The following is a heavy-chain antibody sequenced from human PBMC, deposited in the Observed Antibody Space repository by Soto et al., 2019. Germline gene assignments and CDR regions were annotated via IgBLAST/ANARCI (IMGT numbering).Heavy chain of an antibody. CDR3: AKNIAAAGSGDAFDI. D-gene: IGHD6-13*01. CDR2: INPSGGST. CDR1: GYTFTSYY. Sequence: QVQLVQSGAEVKKPGASVKVSCKASGYTFTSYYMHWVRQAPGQGLEWMGIINPSGGSTSYAQKFQGRVTMTRDTSTSTVYMELSSLRSEDTAVYYCAKNIAAAGSGDAFDIWGQGTMVTVSS. J-gene: IGHJ3*02. V-gene: IGHV1-46*01.